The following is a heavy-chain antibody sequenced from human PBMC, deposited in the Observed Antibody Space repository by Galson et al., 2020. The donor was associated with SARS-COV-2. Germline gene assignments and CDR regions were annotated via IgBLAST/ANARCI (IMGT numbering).Heavy chain of an antibody. D-gene: IGHD3-22*01. CDR3: ARGNRDINMIVVVITAVNYYFDG. CDR1: GGSFSGYY. Sequence: SQTLSLTCAVYGGSFSGYYWTWIRQPPGKGLEWIGAINHSGSTTYNPSLTSRVTISVDTSKNQFSLKLSSVTAADTAVYYCARGNRDINMIVVVITAVNYYFDGWGQGALVTVAS. J-gene: IGHJ4*02. V-gene: IGHV4-34*01. CDR2: INHSGST.